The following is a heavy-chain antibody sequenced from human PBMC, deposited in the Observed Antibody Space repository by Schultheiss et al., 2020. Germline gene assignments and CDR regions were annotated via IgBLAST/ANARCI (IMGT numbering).Heavy chain of an antibody. V-gene: IGHV3-53*01. D-gene: IGHD5-18*01. J-gene: IGHJ4*02. Sequence: GGSLRLSCAASGFTVSSNYMTWVRQAPGKGLEWVSVIYSGGSTYYADSVKGRFATSRDNSKNTLYLQMNSLRAEDTAVYYCASRGYSSGGDYFDYWGQGTLVTVS. CDR1: GFTVSSNY. CDR3: ASRGYSSGGDYFDY. CDR2: IYSGGST.